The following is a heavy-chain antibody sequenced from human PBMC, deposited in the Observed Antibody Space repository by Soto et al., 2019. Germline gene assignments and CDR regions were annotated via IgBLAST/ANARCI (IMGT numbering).Heavy chain of an antibody. D-gene: IGHD3-22*01. CDR1: GYTFTGYY. Sequence: ASVKVSCKASGYTFTGYYMHWVRQAPGQGLEWMGWINPNSGGTNYAQKFQGRVTMTRDTSISTAYMELSRLRSDDTAVYYCARDYGDYYDSSGYYPRGGYFDYWGQGTLVTVSS. CDR2: INPNSGGT. V-gene: IGHV1-2*02. CDR3: ARDYGDYYDSSGYYPRGGYFDY. J-gene: IGHJ4*02.